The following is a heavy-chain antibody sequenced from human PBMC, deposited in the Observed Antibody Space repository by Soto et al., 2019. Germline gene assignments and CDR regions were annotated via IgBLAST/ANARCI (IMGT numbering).Heavy chain of an antibody. J-gene: IGHJ4*02. D-gene: IGHD1-7*01. CDR1: GGSISSGDYY. CDR2: IYHSGST. V-gene: IGHV4-30-4*01. Sequence: SETLSLTCTVSGGSISSGDYYWSWIRQPPGKGLEWIGEIYHSGSTNYNPSLKSRVTISVDTSKNQFSLKLSSVTAADTAVYYCASGWNYVRRFDYWGQGTLVTVSS. CDR3: ASGWNYVRRFDY.